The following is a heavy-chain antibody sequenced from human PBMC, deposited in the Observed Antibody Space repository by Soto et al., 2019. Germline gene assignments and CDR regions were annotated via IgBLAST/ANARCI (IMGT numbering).Heavy chain of an antibody. CDR1: GGSISGSSYY. V-gene: IGHV4-39*01. CDR3: ARHVRGWQLMLDN. Sequence: SETLSLTCTVSGGSISGSSYYWGWIRQPPGRGLEWIGSIYFTGATHYNVSLTSRVIISVDTSRNQFSLRLNSVTATDTAVYYCARHVRGWQLMLDNWGQGSLVTVSS. CDR2: IYFTGAT. D-gene: IGHD2-15*01. J-gene: IGHJ4*02.